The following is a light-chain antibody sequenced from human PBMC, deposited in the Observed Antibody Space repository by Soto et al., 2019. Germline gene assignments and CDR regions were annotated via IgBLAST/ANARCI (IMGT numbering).Light chain of an antibody. V-gene: IGKV3-11*01. CDR2: GAS. CDR3: QQRSSWPFT. Sequence: EVVMTQSPATLSVSPGERATLSCRSIQSVSNNYLAWYQQKPGQAPRLLIYGASNRATGIPARFSGSGSGTDFTLTISSLEPEDFAVYYCQQRSSWPFTFGPGTKVDIK. CDR1: QSVSNNY. J-gene: IGKJ3*01.